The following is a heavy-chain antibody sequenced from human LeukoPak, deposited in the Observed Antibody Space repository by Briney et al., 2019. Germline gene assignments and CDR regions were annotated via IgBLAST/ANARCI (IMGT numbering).Heavy chain of an antibody. CDR2: IFYSGTT. J-gene: IGHJ4*02. V-gene: IGHV4-59*01. CDR1: GGSISSYY. D-gene: IGHD3-22*01. CDR3: ARGGWNKFDY. Sequence: SETLSLTCTVSGGSISSYYWSRIRQPPAKGLEWIGFIFYSGTTNYNPPLKSRVTISVDTSKNQFSLKLSSVTAADTAVYYCARGGWNKFDYWGQGTLVTVSS.